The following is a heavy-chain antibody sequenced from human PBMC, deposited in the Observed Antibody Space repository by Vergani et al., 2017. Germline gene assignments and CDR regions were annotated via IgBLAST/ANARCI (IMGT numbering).Heavy chain of an antibody. CDR1: GGTFSSYT. CDR2: IIPILGIA. D-gene: IGHD3-9*01. V-gene: IGHV1-69*02. J-gene: IGHJ4*02. CDR3: ASLGPDILTGYSHFDY. Sequence: QVQLVQSGAEVKKPGSSVKVSCKASGGTFSSYTISWVRQAPGQGLEWMGRIIPILGIANYAQKFQGRVTITADKSTSTAYMELSSLRSEDTAVYYCASLGPDILTGYSHFDYWGQGTLVTVSS.